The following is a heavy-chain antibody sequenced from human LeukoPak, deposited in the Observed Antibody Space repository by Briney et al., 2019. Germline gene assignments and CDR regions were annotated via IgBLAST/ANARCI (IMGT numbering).Heavy chain of an antibody. D-gene: IGHD1-26*01. CDR3: ARDPIVGATDNWLDP. CDR2: INPNSGGT. V-gene: IGHV1-2*02. CDR1: GYTFTGYY. Sequence: GASVKVSRKASGYTFTGYYMHWVRQAPGQGLEWMGWINPNSGGTNYAQKFQGRVTMTRDTSISTAYMELSRLRSDDTAVYYCARDPIVGATDNWLDPWGQGTLVTVSS. J-gene: IGHJ5*02.